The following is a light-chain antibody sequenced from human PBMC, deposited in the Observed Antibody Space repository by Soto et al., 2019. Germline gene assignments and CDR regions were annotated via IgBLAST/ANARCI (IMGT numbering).Light chain of an antibody. Sequence: QSALTQPPSASGSPGESLIISCTGTKTDIGVYDFVSWYQHHPGKAPRLIIYEVVQRPSGVPDRFSGSKSGNTAALTGSGLQAADEADYFCRSYAGSNTYVFGSGTKVTVL. V-gene: IGLV2-8*01. CDR1: KTDIGVYDF. CDR2: EVV. CDR3: RSYAGSNTYV. J-gene: IGLJ1*01.